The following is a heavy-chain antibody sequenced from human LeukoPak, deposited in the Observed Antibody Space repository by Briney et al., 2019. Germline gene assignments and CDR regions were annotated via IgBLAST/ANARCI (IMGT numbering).Heavy chain of an antibody. CDR1: GFTFRTYA. D-gene: IGHD5-18*01. CDR3: AKGYSYSYANFDY. CDR2: ISGSGGST. J-gene: IGHJ4*02. Sequence: PGGSLRLSCAASGFTFRTYAMSWVRQAPGKGLEWVSAISGSGGSTYYADSVKGRFTISRDNSKNTLYLQMNSLRAEDTAVYYCAKGYSYSYANFDYWGQGTLVTVSS. V-gene: IGHV3-23*01.